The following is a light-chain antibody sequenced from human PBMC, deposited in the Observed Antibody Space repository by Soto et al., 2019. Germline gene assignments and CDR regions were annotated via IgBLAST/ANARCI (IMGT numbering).Light chain of an antibody. Sequence: EIVLTQSPGTLSLSPGERATLSCRASQSVSSSYLAWYQQKPGQAPRLLIYGASSRATGIPDRFSGSGSGTDFTLTVSRLEPEDFAVYYCHQYKKWPPLTFGGGTKVDIK. CDR3: HQYKKWPPLT. CDR1: QSVSSSY. J-gene: IGKJ4*01. CDR2: GAS. V-gene: IGKV3-20*01.